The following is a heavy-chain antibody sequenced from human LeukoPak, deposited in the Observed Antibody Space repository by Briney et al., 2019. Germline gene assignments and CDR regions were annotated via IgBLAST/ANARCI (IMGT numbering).Heavy chain of an antibody. CDR3: ARDVLREGSSYN. Sequence: GGSLRLSCAASGFTFSIYAMSWVRQAPGKGLEWVSAISGGGGSTYYADSVKGRFTISRDNSKNTLYLQMSSLRAEDTAVYYCARDVLREGSSYNWGQGTLVTVSS. CDR2: ISGGGGST. CDR1: GFTFSIYA. D-gene: IGHD3-10*01. V-gene: IGHV3-23*01. J-gene: IGHJ4*02.